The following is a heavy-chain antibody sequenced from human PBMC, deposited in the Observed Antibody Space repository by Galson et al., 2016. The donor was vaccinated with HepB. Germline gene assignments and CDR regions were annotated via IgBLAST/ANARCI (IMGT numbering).Heavy chain of an antibody. J-gene: IGHJ4*02. Sequence: SVKVSCKVSGYTFTIHAMHWVRQAPGQSLEWMGWINAGNGNTRYSQKFQGRVTITRDTSANTAYMELSSLRSEDTAVYYCARDSGSYVSGGDYWGQGTLVTVSS. CDR3: ARDSGSYVSGGDY. CDR1: GYTFTIHA. CDR2: INAGNGNT. D-gene: IGHD1-26*01. V-gene: IGHV1-3*01.